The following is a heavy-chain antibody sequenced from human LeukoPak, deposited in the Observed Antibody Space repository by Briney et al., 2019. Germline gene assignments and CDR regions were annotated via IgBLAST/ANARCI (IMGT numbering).Heavy chain of an antibody. J-gene: IGHJ4*02. Sequence: PGGSLRLSCAASGFTFSSYWMHWVRQAPGKGLVWVANIKQGGLEKYYVDSVKGRFTISRDDAKNSVYLQINSLRAEDTAVYYCARDAWKDRYFDYWGQGTLVTVSS. D-gene: IGHD1-1*01. CDR2: IKQGGLEK. CDR3: ARDAWKDRYFDY. CDR1: GFTFSSYW. V-gene: IGHV3-7*01.